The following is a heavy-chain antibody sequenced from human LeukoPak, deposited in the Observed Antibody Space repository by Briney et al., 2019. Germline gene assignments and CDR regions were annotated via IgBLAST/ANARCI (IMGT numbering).Heavy chain of an antibody. D-gene: IGHD3-9*01. CDR2: INHSGST. CDR3: ARALRYFDTNDY. Sequence: PSETLSLTCTVSGGSISSYYWSWIRQPPGKGLEWVGEINHSGSTNYNPSLKSRVPISVDPSKNQFSLKLSSVTAADTAVYYCARALRYFDTNDYWGQGTLVTVSS. J-gene: IGHJ4*02. CDR1: GGSISSYY. V-gene: IGHV4-34*01.